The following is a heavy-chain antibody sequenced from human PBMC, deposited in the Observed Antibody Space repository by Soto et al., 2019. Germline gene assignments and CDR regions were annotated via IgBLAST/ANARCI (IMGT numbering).Heavy chain of an antibody. CDR2: VHHSWVS. CDR3: ARQGFGPLHGLVDV. D-gene: IGHD3-10*01. CDR1: GGSISSYY. V-gene: IGHV4-59*08. Sequence: QVQLQESGPGLVKPSETLSLSCTVSGGSISSYYWSWFRQSPGKRMEWIGYVHHSWVSSYNPSLQSRVARSLDTSKSQFSPKVTSVTATDTAVYYCARQGFGPLHGLVDVWGQGTTVTVSS. J-gene: IGHJ6*02.